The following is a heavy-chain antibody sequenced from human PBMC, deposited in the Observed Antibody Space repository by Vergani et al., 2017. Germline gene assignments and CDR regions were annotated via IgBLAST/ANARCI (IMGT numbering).Heavy chain of an antibody. CDR3: ARDKETYYFHP. CDR1: GGTFSSYT. D-gene: IGHD3-10*01. CDR2: IIPILGIA. V-gene: IGHV1-69*09. Sequence: QVQLVQSGAEVKKPGSSVKVSCKASGGTFSSYTISWVRQAPGQGLEWMGRIIPILGIANYAQKLQGRVTITADKSTSTAYMELSSLRSEDTAVYYCARDKETYYFHPWGQGTLVTVSS. J-gene: IGHJ5*02.